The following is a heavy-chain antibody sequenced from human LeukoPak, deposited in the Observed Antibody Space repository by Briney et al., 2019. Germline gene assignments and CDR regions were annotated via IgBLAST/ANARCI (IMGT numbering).Heavy chain of an antibody. D-gene: IGHD1-1*01. J-gene: IGHJ4*02. CDR2: IHPEGNEK. Sequence: GSLRLSCAVSGFTFSNFWMSWVRQAPGRGLEWVANIHPEGNEKYHVESVKGRFTISRDNTKNLLFLQMNGLRVEDTDVYYCARGDDFSGDHWGQGTLVTVSS. V-gene: IGHV3-7*04. CDR1: GFTFSNFW. CDR3: ARGDDFSGDH.